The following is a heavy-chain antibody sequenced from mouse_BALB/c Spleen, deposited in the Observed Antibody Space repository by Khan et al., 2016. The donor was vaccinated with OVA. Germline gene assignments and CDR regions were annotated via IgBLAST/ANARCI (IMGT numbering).Heavy chain of an antibody. CDR3: ARGGAAYYRNDGVAMEY. V-gene: IGHV9-4*02. D-gene: IGHD2-14*01. Sequence: QVQLKESGPELKKPGETVRISCKASGYTFTAAGIQWVQKMPGKGLKWIGWINTHSGVPKYAEDFKGRFAFSLEISVSTAYLQITNLKNEDTATYFCARGGAAYYRNDGVAMEYWGQGTSVTVSS. CDR2: INTHSGVP. J-gene: IGHJ4*01. CDR1: GYTFTAAG.